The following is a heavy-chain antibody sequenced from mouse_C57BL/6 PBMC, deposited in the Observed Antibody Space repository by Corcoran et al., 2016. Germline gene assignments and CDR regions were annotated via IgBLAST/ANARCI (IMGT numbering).Heavy chain of an antibody. J-gene: IGHJ3*01. Sequence: EVQLVASGGGLIQPGGSLRLSCAASGFTVSSNYMSWVRQAPGEGLEWVSVFYSGGSTYHADSVKGRFTISRDDSKNTLYLQMKSLRAEDTAVYYCARGRGYSYVGYAFDIWGQGTMVTVSS. CDR3: ARGRGYSYVGYAFDI. D-gene: IGHD3-3*01. CDR1: GFTVSSNY. CDR2: FYSGGST. V-gene: IGHV5-6-5*01.